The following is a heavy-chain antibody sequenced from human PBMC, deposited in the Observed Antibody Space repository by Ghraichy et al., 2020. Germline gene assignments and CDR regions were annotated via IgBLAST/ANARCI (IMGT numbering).Heavy chain of an antibody. Sequence: GGSLRLSCAASGFTFSSYAMSWVRQAPGKGLEWVSAISGSGGSTYYADSVKGRFTISRDNSKNTLYLQMNSLRAEDTAVYYCAKYAKGGYGSGSYTDYWGQGTLVTVSS. V-gene: IGHV3-23*01. CDR3: AKYAKGGYGSGSYTDY. CDR1: GFTFSSYA. CDR2: ISGSGGST. D-gene: IGHD3-10*01. J-gene: IGHJ4*02.